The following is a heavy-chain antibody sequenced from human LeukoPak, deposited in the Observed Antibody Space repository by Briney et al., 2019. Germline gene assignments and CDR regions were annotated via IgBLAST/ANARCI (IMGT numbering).Heavy chain of an antibody. J-gene: IGHJ4*02. CDR3: ARLLGGY. CDR1: GGSISSYY. V-gene: IGHV4-59*01. D-gene: IGHD2/OR15-2a*01. CDR2: IYYSGST. Sequence: SETLSLTCTVSGGSISSYYWSWIRQPPGKGLEWIGYIYYSGSTNYKPSLKSRVTISVDTSKNQFSLKLNSVTAADTAVYYCARLLGGYWGQGTLVTVSS.